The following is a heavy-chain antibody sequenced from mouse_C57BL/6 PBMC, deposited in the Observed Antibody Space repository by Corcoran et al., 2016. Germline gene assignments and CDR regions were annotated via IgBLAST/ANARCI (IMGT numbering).Heavy chain of an antibody. CDR2: IYPGDGDT. Sequence: QVQLQQSGAELVKPGASVKISCKASGYTFSSYWMNWVKQRPGKGLEWIGQIYPGDGDTNYNGKFKGKATLTADKSSSTAYMQLSSLTSEDSAVYFCGRRGHYGNSYYAMDYWGQGTSVTVSS. CDR1: GYTFSSYW. D-gene: IGHD2-1*01. V-gene: IGHV1-80*01. J-gene: IGHJ4*01. CDR3: GRRGHYGNSYYAMDY.